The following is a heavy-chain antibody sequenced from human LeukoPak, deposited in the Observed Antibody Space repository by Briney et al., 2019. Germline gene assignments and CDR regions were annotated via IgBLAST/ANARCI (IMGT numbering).Heavy chain of an antibody. CDR3: ARGITAPDAFDI. V-gene: IGHV4-4*02. CDR2: IYHSGST. CDR1: GGSISTSNW. J-gene: IGHJ3*02. Sequence: SGTLSLTCAVSGGSISTSNWWSWVRQPPGKGLEWIGEIYHSGSTNYNPSLKSRVTISVDKSNDHFSLKLTSVTAADTAVYYCARGITAPDAFDIWGQGTMVTVSS. D-gene: IGHD6-13*01.